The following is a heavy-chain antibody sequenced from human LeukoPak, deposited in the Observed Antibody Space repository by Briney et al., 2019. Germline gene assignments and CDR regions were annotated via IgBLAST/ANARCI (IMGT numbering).Heavy chain of an antibody. D-gene: IGHD6-19*01. CDR3: ARGRGFIAVAN. J-gene: IGHJ4*02. Sequence: SGTLSLTCAVYGGSFSGYYWSWIRQLPGKGLEWIGEINHSGSTNYNPSLKSRVTISVDTSKNQFSLKLSSVTAADTAVYYCARGRGFIAVANWGQGTLVTVSS. CDR1: GGSFSGYY. CDR2: INHSGST. V-gene: IGHV4-34*01.